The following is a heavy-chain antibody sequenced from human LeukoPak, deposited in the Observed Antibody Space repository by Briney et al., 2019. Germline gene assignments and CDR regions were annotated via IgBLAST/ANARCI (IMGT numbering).Heavy chain of an antibody. Sequence: APVKVSCKASGYTFTSYGISWVRQAPGQGLEWMGWISAYNGNTNYAQKLQGRVTMTTDTSTSTAYMELRSLRTDDTAVYYCARLTYVSSGYDFDYWGQGTLVTVSS. CDR1: GYTFTSYG. J-gene: IGHJ4*02. CDR3: ARLTYVSSGYDFDY. CDR2: ISAYNGNT. D-gene: IGHD3-22*01. V-gene: IGHV1-18*01.